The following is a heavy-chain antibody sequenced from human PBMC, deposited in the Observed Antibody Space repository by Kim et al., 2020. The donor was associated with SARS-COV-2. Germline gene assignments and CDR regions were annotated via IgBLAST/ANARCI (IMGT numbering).Heavy chain of an antibody. V-gene: IGHV3-11*04. D-gene: IGHD2-15*01. J-gene: IGHJ4*02. Sequence: ASSVKDRFTVSRDSAENSIYLQMDSVRDEDSAVYHCAREAVNGGSDCYDYWGQGTRITVSS. CDR3: AREAVNGGSDCYDY.